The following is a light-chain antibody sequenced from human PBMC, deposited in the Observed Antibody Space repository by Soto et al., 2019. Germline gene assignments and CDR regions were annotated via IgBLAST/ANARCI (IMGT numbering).Light chain of an antibody. CDR3: QQHHAYPAT. CDR2: MAS. V-gene: IGKV1-5*03. CDR1: QSINNW. J-gene: IGKJ1*01. Sequence: DIQMTQSPSTLSASVGDRVTITCRASQSINNWLAWYQQKPGKAPKLLMYMASTLESGVPSRFSGTASGTEFTLTISSLAPDDFATYYGQQHHAYPATFGQGTKVEIK.